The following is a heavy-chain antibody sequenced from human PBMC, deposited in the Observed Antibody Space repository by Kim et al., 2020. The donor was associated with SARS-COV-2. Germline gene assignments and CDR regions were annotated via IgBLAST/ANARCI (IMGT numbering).Heavy chain of an antibody. CDR3: ARGSTVTMDV. J-gene: IGHJ6*02. CDR2: IYYSGST. V-gene: IGHV4-61*01. D-gene: IGHD4-4*01. CDR1: GGSVSSGSYY. Sequence: SETLSLTCTVSGGSVSSGSYYWSWIRQPPGKGLEWIGYIYYSGSTNYNPSLKSRVTISVDTSKNQFSLKLSSVTAADTAVYYCARGSTVTMDVWGQGTTVTVSS.